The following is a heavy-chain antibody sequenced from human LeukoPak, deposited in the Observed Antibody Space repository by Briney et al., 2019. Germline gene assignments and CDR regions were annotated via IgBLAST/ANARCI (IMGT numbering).Heavy chain of an antibody. CDR1: GFTFSNYW. V-gene: IGHV3-74*01. D-gene: IGHD3-9*01. CDR3: VRGWDHFDFDS. Sequence: GGSRRLSCAASGFTFSNYWMHWVRQAPGKGLVWVSRIKGDGSHTIYADSVKGRFTISRDNAKNTLYLQMRSLRAEDTAVYYCVRGWDHFDFDSWGQGTLVTVSS. J-gene: IGHJ5*01. CDR2: IKGDGSHT.